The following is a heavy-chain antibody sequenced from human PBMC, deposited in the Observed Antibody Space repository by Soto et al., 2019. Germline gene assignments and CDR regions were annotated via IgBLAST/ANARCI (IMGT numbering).Heavy chain of an antibody. CDR2: INPNSGNT. CDR1: GYTFTGYY. D-gene: IGHD3-10*01. CDR3: ARGSRGVRFDP. V-gene: IGHV1-8*02. J-gene: IGHJ5*02. Sequence: ASVKVSCKASGYTFTGYYMHWVRQAPGQGLEWMGWINPNSGNTGYAQKFKGRVTMTRNTSISTAYMELSSLRSEDTAVYYCARGSRGVRFDPWGQGTLVTVSS.